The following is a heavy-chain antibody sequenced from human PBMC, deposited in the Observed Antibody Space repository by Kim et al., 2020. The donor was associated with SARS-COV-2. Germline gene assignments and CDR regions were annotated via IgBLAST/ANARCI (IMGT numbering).Heavy chain of an antibody. V-gene: IGHV4-38-2*02. Sequence: SETLSLTCTVSGYSISSGYYWGWIRQPPGKGLEWIGSIYHSGSTYYNPSLKSRVTISVDTSKNQFSLKLSSVTAADTAVYYCASGRWGAGGDCPWYWGQGTLVTVSS. D-gene: IGHD2-21*02. CDR3: ASGRWGAGGDCPWY. J-gene: IGHJ4*02. CDR1: GYSISSGYY. CDR2: IYHSGST.